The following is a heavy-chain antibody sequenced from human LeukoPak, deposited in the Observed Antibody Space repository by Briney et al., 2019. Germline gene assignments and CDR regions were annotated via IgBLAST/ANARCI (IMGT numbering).Heavy chain of an antibody. J-gene: IGHJ6*02. CDR1: GGSISSYY. CDR2: IYYSGST. CDR3: ARQVEMALDYYYYGMDV. D-gene: IGHD5-24*01. Sequence: SETLSLTCTVSGGSISSYYWSWIRQPPGKGPEWIGYIYYSGSTNYNPSLKSRVTISVDTSKNQFSLKLSSVTAADTAVYYCARQVEMALDYYYYGMDVWGQGTTVTVSS. V-gene: IGHV4-59*08.